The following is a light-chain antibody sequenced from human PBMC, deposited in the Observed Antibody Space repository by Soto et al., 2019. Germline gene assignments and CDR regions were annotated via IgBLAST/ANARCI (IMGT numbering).Light chain of an antibody. J-gene: IGKJ1*01. V-gene: IGKV1-17*01. Sequence: DIQMTQSPSSLSASVGDRVTIRCRASQGIRNDLGWYQQKPGKAPKLLIYDASSLESGVPSRFSGSGSGTEFTLTISSLQPDDFATYYCQQYNSYWTFGQGTKVDIK. CDR3: QQYNSYWT. CDR1: QGIRND. CDR2: DAS.